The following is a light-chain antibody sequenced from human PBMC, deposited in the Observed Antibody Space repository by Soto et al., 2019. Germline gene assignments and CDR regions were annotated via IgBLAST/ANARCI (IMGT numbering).Light chain of an antibody. CDR3: AAWDDSLNGVV. CDR1: SSNIGDNT. V-gene: IGLV1-44*01. J-gene: IGLJ2*01. CDR2: SNN. Sequence: QSVLTQPPSASGTPGQRVTISCSGSSSNIGDNTVNWYQQFPGTAPKLLIHSNNERPSGVPERFSGSTSGTSASLAITGLQSEDEADYYCAAWDDSLNGVVFGGGTKLTVL.